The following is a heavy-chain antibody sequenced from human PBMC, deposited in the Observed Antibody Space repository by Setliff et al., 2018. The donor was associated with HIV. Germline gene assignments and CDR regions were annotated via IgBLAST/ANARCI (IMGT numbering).Heavy chain of an antibody. CDR1: GYTFTRYA. J-gene: IGHJ5*02. Sequence: ASVKVSCKASGYTFTRYAIHWLRQAPGQSLEWMGWINADNGDTKYSQKFQGRLTITRDTSANTVYMELSSLGSEDTAVFYCARDRDSLLIGYTPNNWFDPWGQGTLVTVSS. CDR2: INADNGDT. D-gene: IGHD6-13*01. V-gene: IGHV1-3*01. CDR3: ARDRDSLLIGYTPNNWFDP.